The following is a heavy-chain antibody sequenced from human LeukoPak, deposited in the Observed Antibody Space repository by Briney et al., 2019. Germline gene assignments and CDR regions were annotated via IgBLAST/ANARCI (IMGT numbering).Heavy chain of an antibody. V-gene: IGHV1-69*13. CDR2: IIPIFGTA. CDR3: ARDHRGSYRWFDP. D-gene: IGHD1-26*01. CDR1: GGTFSSYA. J-gene: IGHJ5*02. Sequence: SVKVSCKASGGTFSSYAISWVRQAPGQGLEWMGGIIPIFGTANYAQKFQGRVTITADESTSTAYMELSSLRSEDTAVYSCARDHRGSYRWFDPWGQGTLVTVSS.